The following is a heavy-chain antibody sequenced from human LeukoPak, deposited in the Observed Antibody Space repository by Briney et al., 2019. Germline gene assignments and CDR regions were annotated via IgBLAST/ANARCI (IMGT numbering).Heavy chain of an antibody. D-gene: IGHD6-13*01. Sequence: SETLSLTCTVSGGSISGYYWNWIRQPPGKGLEWIGYIYYSGSTSYNPSLKSRVTISVDRSKSQFFLKLSSVTAADTAVYYCARGGGYSSSWSYWGQGTLVTVSS. CDR2: IYYSGST. V-gene: IGHV4-59*01. CDR3: ARGGGYSSSWSY. CDR1: GGSISGYY. J-gene: IGHJ4*02.